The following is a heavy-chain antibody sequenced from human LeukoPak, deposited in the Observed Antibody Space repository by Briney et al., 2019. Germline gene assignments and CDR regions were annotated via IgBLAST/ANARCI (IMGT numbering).Heavy chain of an antibody. CDR3: ARGLSSSDDPWDY. Sequence: ASVKVSCKASGYTFTSYDINWVRQATGQGLEWMGWMNPNSGNTGYAQKFQGRVTITRNTSISTAYMELSSLRSEDTAVYYCARGLSSSDDPWDYWGQGTLVTVSS. J-gene: IGHJ4*02. CDR2: MNPNSGNT. CDR1: GYTFTSYD. V-gene: IGHV1-8*01. D-gene: IGHD6-6*01.